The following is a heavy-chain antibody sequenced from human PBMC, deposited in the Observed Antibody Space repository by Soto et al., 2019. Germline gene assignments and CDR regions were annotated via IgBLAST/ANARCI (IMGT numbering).Heavy chain of an antibody. V-gene: IGHV3-74*01. CDR2: LNSDGKVT. J-gene: IGHJ4*02. CDR3: AREGLSYGLYY. D-gene: IGHD5-18*01. Sequence: GGSLRLSCAASGFTFSNYWMHWVRQVPGQGPVWVSRLNSDGKVTYYADSVKGRFTISRDNAKNTVYLQMNSLRAEDTAVYYCAREGLSYGLYYWGQGSLVTVSS. CDR1: GFTFSNYW.